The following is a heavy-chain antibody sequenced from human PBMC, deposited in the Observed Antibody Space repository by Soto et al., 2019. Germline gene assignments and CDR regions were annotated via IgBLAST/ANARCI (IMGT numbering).Heavy chain of an antibody. CDR3: ASSPSFWSGYYSYFDY. J-gene: IGHJ4*02. D-gene: IGHD3-3*01. Sequence: GGSLRLSCAASGFTFSSYGMHWVRQAPGKGLEWVAVIWYDGSNKYYADSVKGRFTISRDNSKNTLYLQMNSLRAEDTAVYYCASSPSFWSGYYSYFDYWGQGTLVTVSS. CDR2: IWYDGSNK. V-gene: IGHV3-33*01. CDR1: GFTFSSYG.